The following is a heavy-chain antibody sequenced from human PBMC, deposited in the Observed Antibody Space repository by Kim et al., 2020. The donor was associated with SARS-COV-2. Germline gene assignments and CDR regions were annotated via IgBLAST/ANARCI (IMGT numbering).Heavy chain of an antibody. V-gene: IGHV1-3*01. CDR1: GYTFTSYA. CDR2: INAGNGNT. CDR3: AREPYSSSWYVLRTVYYFDY. D-gene: IGHD6-13*01. Sequence: ASVKVSCKASGYTFTSYAMHWVRQAPGQRLEWMGWINAGNGNTKYSQKFQGRVTITRDTSASTAYMELSSLRSEDTAVYYCAREPYSSSWYVLRTVYYFDYWGQGTLVTVSS. J-gene: IGHJ4*02.